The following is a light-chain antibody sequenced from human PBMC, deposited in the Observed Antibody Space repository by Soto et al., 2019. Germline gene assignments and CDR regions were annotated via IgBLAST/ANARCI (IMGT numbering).Light chain of an antibody. CDR2: EVS. J-gene: IGLJ1*01. CDR1: SSDVGGSNY. CDR3: SSYAGSNSYV. Sequence: QSALTQPPSASGSPGQSVTISCTGTSSDVGGSNYVSWYQQHPGKAPKLMIYEVSKRPSGVPDRFSGSKSGNTASLTVSRLQAEDEADYYCSSYAGSNSYVFGTGTKLTVL. V-gene: IGLV2-8*01.